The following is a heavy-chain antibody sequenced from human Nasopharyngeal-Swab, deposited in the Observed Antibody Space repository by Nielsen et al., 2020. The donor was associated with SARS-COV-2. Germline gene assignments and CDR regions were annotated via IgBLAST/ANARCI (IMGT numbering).Heavy chain of an antibody. J-gene: IGHJ5*02. CDR1: GGPISSYY. V-gene: IGHV4-59*08. CDR3: ARLALGYCTNGVCYQGFDP. CDR2: IYYSGST. Sequence: SETLSLTCTVSGGPISSYYWSWIRQPPGKGLEWIGYIYYSGSTNYNPSLKSRVTISVDTSKNQFSLKLSSVTAADTAVYYCARLALGYCTNGVCYQGFDPWGQGTLVTVSS. D-gene: IGHD2-8*01.